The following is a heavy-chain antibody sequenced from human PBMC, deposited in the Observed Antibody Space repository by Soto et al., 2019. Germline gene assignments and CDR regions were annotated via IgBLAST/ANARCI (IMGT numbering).Heavy chain of an antibody. Sequence: QVQLQESGPGLVKPSETLSLTCTVSGDSISSYYWSWIRQPPGKGLEWIGYIYYSGSTNYNPSLKSRVTMSVDTSKNQFSLKLSSVTAADTAVYYCARGNCNYDDAFDIWGQGTMVTVSS. V-gene: IGHV4-59*01. J-gene: IGHJ3*02. D-gene: IGHD1-7*01. CDR3: ARGNCNYDDAFDI. CDR2: IYYSGST. CDR1: GDSISSYY.